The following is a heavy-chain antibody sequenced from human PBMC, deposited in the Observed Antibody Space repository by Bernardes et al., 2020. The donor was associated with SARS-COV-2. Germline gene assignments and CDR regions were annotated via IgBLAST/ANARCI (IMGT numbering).Heavy chain of an antibody. V-gene: IGHV3-23*01. J-gene: IGHJ4*02. CDR1: GFASSDLG. D-gene: IGHD7-27*01. CDR3: ANDAGVDVFFDY. CDR2: LNTDGEHT. Sequence: GGSLRLSCVASGFASSDLGIAWVRQAPGKGLEWVSTLNTDGEHTHYADSVKGRFTLSRDNSKNMLYLQMNSLRAEDTAVYYCANDAGVDVFFDYWGQGTLVTVSS.